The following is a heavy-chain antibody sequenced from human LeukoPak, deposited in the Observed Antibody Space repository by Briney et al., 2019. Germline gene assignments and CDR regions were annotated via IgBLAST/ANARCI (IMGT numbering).Heavy chain of an antibody. CDR2: IIPIFGTA. Sequence: GASVKVSCKASGGTFSSYAISWVRQAPGQGLEWMGGIIPIFGTANYAQKFQGRVTITADESTSTAYMELSSLRSDDTAVYYCARMHPLRFLEWPRGRGAFDIWGQGTMVTVSS. CDR1: GGTFSSYA. D-gene: IGHD3-3*01. V-gene: IGHV1-69*13. J-gene: IGHJ3*02. CDR3: ARMHPLRFLEWPRGRGAFDI.